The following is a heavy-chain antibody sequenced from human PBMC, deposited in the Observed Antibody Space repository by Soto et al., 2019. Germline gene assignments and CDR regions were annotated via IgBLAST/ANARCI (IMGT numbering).Heavy chain of an antibody. CDR1: GYTFTSYA. D-gene: IGHD2-15*01. Sequence: AASVKVSCKASGYTFTSYAMHWVRQAPGQRLEWMGWINAGNGNTKYSQKFQGRVTITRDTSASTAYMELSSLRSEGTAVYYCAVDWVVAATSFDYWGQGTLVTVSS. CDR3: AVDWVVAATSFDY. CDR2: INAGNGNT. J-gene: IGHJ4*02. V-gene: IGHV1-3*01.